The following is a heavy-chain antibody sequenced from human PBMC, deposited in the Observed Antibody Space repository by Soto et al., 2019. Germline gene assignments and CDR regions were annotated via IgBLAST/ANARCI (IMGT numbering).Heavy chain of an antibody. V-gene: IGHV1-69*01. Sequence: QVQLVQSGAEVKKPGSSVKVSCKASGGTFSSYAISWVRQAPGQGLEWMGGNIPIFGTANYAQKFQGRVTITADESTSTAYMELSSLRSEDTAVYYCARDGSSTSYTLNGGAFDIWGQGTMVTVSS. CDR3: ARDGSSTSYTLNGGAFDI. D-gene: IGHD2-2*01. CDR2: NIPIFGTA. CDR1: GGTFSSYA. J-gene: IGHJ3*02.